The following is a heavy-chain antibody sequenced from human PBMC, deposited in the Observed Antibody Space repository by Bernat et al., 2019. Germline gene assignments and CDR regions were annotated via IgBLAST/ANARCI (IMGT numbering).Heavy chain of an antibody. CDR2: IYHSGST. V-gene: IGHV4-38-2*01. J-gene: IGHJ5*02. Sequence: QVHLQESGPGLVKPSETLSLTCAVSTLSMRSAYYWVWVRQPPGKGLEWIGSIYHSGSTYYNPSLKSRVTISVDTSKNQFSLKLSSVTAADTAVYYCARGGDYLWGPTNWFDPWGQGTLVTVSS. CDR3: ARGGDYLWGPTNWFDP. CDR1: TLSMRSAYY. D-gene: IGHD4-17*01.